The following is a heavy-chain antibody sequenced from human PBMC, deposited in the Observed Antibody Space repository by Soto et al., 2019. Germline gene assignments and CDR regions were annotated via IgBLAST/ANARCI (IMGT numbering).Heavy chain of an antibody. CDR1: GGSISSSSYY. CDR3: ARQESGWYVFFDQ. V-gene: IGHV4-39*01. Sequence: SETLSLTCTVSGGSISSSSYYWAWIRQPPGKGLEWIGSVHHSGSTFYNPPLKSRVTMSVDTSKNHFSLRLTSVTAADTALYYCARQESGWYVFFDQWGQGTLVTVSS. D-gene: IGHD6-13*01. J-gene: IGHJ4*02. CDR2: VHHSGST.